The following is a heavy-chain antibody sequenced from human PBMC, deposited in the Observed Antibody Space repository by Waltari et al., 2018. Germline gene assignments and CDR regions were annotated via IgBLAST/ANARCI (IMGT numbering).Heavy chain of an antibody. CDR2: ISPSGGNT. Sequence: EVQLLESGGGLVQPGGSLRLSCAASGFNFNTYAMSWVRQAPGKGLEWVSAISPSGGNTHYADSVKGRFSISRDNSKNTLYLQLNSLRAEDTAVYYCAKDRDESEPYCGSNCYWDYWGQGTLVTVSS. J-gene: IGHJ4*02. CDR1: GFNFNTYA. V-gene: IGHV3-23*01. CDR3: AKDRDESEPYCGSNCYWDY. D-gene: IGHD2-21*01.